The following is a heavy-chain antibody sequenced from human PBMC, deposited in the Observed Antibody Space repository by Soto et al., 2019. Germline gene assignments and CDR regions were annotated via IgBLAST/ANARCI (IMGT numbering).Heavy chain of an antibody. J-gene: IGHJ4*02. CDR1: GDSVSSNSAA. Sequence: QSQTLSLTCAISGDSVSSNSAAWNWIRQSPSRGLEWLGRTYYRSKWYNDYAVSVKSRITINPDTSKNQFSLQLNSVTPEDTAVYYCARGLAVQLQDNYYFDYWGQGTLVTVSS. CDR2: TYYRSKWYN. D-gene: IGHD1-20*01. CDR3: ARGLAVQLQDNYYFDY. V-gene: IGHV6-1*01.